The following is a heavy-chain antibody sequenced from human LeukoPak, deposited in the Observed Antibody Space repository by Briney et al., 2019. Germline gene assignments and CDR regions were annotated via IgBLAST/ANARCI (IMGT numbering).Heavy chain of an antibody. CDR3: ARDIEVLAAGRRGFDY. CDR1: GYTFSSYG. J-gene: IGHJ4*02. D-gene: IGHD6-13*01. CDR2: ISAYNSNT. V-gene: IGHV1-18*01. Sequence: ASVKVSCKASGYTFSSYGISWVRQAPGQGLEWMGWISAYNSNTNYAQKFQGRVTMTTDTSTSTAYMELRSLRSDDTAVYYCARDIEVLAAGRRGFDYWGQGTLVTVSS.